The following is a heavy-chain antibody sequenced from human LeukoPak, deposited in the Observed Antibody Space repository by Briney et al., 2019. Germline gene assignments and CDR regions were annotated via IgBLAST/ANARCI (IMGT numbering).Heavy chain of an antibody. CDR1: GFTFSSYW. D-gene: IGHD2-21*02. V-gene: IGHV3-74*01. J-gene: IGHJ5*02. Sequence: GGSLRLFCAASGFTFSSYWMHWVRQAPGKGLVCVSHIDSDGSITRYADSVKGRFTISRDNAKNTLYLQMNSLRGEDTAVYYCARDAGDCGGDCPRWFDPWGQGTLVTVSS. CDR3: ARDAGDCGGDCPRWFDP. CDR2: IDSDGSIT.